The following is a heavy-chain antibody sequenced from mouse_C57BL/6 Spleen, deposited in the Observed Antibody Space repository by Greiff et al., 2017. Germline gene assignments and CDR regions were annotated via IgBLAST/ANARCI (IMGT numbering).Heavy chain of an antibody. J-gene: IGHJ3*01. CDR2: IYWDDDK. CDR3: ARSNGYDGAWFAD. Sequence: QVTLKVSGPGLLQSSQTLSLTCSFSGFSLSNSGMGVSWLRQPSGKGLEWLAHIYWDDDKRYNPSLKSRLTISKDTYRNQVFLKITSVDTADTAKYCCARSNGYDGAWFADWGQGTLVTVAA. D-gene: IGHD2-2*01. V-gene: IGHV8-12*01. CDR1: GFSLSNSGMG.